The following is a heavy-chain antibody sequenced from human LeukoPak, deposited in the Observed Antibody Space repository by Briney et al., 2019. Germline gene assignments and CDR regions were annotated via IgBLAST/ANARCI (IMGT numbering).Heavy chain of an antibody. J-gene: IGHJ4*02. Sequence: PGGSLRLSCTASGFIFTDFAMSWVRQAPGKGLEWLGFIRSKAYGGTTDYAASVKGRFTISRDDSKSIVYLQMNSLKTEDTAIYYCSRDGDRPGSSNFDYWGQGTLVTVSS. D-gene: IGHD3-10*01. CDR1: GFIFTDFA. CDR3: SRDGDRPGSSNFDY. CDR2: IRSKAYGGTT. V-gene: IGHV3-49*04.